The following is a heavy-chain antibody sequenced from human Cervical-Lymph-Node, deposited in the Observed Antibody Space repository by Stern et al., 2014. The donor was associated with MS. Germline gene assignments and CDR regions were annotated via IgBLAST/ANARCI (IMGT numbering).Heavy chain of an antibody. V-gene: IGHV3-74*02. CDR1: GFTFSIYW. Sequence: EVQLLESGGGLVQPGGSLRLSCAASGFTFSIYWMHWVRQAPGKGLEWVSRIRSDGSGSNYSASVRGRFTIFRDNAKNTLYLQMNSLTAEDTAVYYCARADPSDLDYWGQGTLVTVSS. J-gene: IGHJ4*02. CDR2: IRSDGSGS. D-gene: IGHD6-19*01. CDR3: ARADPSDLDY.